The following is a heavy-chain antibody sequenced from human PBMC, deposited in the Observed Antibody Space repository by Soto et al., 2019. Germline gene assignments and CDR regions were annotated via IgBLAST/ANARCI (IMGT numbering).Heavy chain of an antibody. V-gene: IGHV3-11*04. CDR3: AKHGVSDALDL. D-gene: IGHD4-17*01. CDR2: ITFSGNTV. CDR1: GFTFSDSY. J-gene: IGHJ3*01. Sequence: GGSLRLSCAASGFTFSDSYMSWIRQAPGKGLEWISYITFSGNTVYYADSVRGRFIISRDNSKNTLYLQMNSLKPEDTAVYYCAKHGVSDALDLWGQGTLVTVSS.